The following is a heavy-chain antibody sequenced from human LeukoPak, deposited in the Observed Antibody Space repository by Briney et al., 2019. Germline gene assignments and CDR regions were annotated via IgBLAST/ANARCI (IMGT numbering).Heavy chain of an antibody. Sequence: PSETLSLTCAVYGGSFSGYYWSWIRQPPGKGLEWIGEINHSGSTNYNPSLKSRVTISVDTSKNQFSLKLSSVTAADTAVYYCARFFSSWDPFFDYWGQGTLVTVSS. J-gene: IGHJ4*02. CDR1: GGSFSGYY. CDR3: ARFFSSWDPFFDY. V-gene: IGHV4-34*01. CDR2: INHSGST. D-gene: IGHD6-13*01.